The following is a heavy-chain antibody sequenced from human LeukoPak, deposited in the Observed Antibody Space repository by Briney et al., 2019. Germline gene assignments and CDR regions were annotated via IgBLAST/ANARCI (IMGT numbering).Heavy chain of an antibody. CDR1: GGSISSGSYY. J-gene: IGHJ6*02. Sequence: PSQTLSLTCTVSGGSISSGSYYWSWIRQPPGKGLEWIGYIYYSGSTYYNPSLKSRVTISVDTSKNQFSLKLSSVTAADTAVYYCARDPSTRDPEGYYYYGMDVWGQGTTVTVSS. CDR2: IYYSGST. V-gene: IGHV4-30-4*01. CDR3: ARDPSTRDPEGYYYYGMDV. D-gene: IGHD2-2*01.